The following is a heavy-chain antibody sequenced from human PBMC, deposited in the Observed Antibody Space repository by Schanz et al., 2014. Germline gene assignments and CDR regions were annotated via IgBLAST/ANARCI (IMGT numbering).Heavy chain of an antibody. J-gene: IGHJ4*02. V-gene: IGHV1-69*02. Sequence: VQLEQSGAEVKKPGSSVKVSCKASGGTFSSFGINWVRQAPGQGLEWVGRFIPILDVGNYAQQFQGRVTFTADKSTSTAYMDVSSLRSEDTAVYYCASSGAGYSSSWDFDYWGQGTLVTVSS. CDR3: ASSGAGYSSSWDFDY. CDR2: FIPILDVG. CDR1: GGTFSSFG. D-gene: IGHD6-13*01.